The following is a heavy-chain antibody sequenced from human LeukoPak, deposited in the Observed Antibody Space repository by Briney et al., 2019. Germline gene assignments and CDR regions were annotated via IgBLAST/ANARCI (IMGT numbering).Heavy chain of an antibody. V-gene: IGHV7-4-1*02. Sequence: ASVKVSCKASGYTFTSYAMNWVRQAPGQGLEWMGWINTNTGNPTYAQGFTGRFVFSLDTSVSTAYLQISSLKAEDTAVYYCARDLIHDYSDYALETKKPEWGQGTLVTVSS. CDR1: GYTFTSYA. J-gene: IGHJ4*02. CDR2: INTNTGNP. CDR3: ARDLIHDYSDYALETKKPE. D-gene: IGHD4-11*01.